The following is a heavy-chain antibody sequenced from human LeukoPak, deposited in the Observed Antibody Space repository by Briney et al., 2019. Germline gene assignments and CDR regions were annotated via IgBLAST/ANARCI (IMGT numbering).Heavy chain of an antibody. CDR3: ARDMGEPVYGMDV. V-gene: IGHV3-11*05. J-gene: IGHJ6*02. Sequence: GGSLRLSCAASGFTFSDYYMSWIRQAPGKGLEWVSYISSSSSYTNYADSVKGRFTISRDNAKNSLYLQMNSLRADDTGVYYCARDMGEPVYGMDVWGPGTTVTVSS. D-gene: IGHD1-26*01. CDR2: ISSSSSYT. CDR1: GFTFSDYY.